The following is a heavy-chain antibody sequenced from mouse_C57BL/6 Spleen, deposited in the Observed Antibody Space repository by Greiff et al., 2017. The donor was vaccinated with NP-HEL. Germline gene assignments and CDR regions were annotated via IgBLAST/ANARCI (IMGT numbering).Heavy chain of an antibody. CDR2: LYPGSGNT. Sequence: QVQLKQSGAELVRPGASVKLSCKASGYTFTDYYINWVKQRPGQGLEWIARLYPGSGNTYYNEKFKGKATLTAEKSSSTAYMQLSSLTSEDSAVYFCARSNWGAMDYWGQGTSVTVSS. CDR3: ARSNWGAMDY. J-gene: IGHJ4*01. D-gene: IGHD4-1*01. CDR1: GYTFTDYY. V-gene: IGHV1-76*01.